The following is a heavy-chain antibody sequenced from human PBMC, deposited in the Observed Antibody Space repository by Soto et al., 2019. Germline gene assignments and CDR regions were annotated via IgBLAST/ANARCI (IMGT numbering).Heavy chain of an antibody. CDR1: GGTFSSYA. CDR3: ASGHIVVVTATPRFYYYYGMDV. D-gene: IGHD2-21*02. Sequence: LVKVSCKASGGTFSSYAISWVRQAPGQGLGWMGGIIPIFGTANYAQKFQGRVTITADESTSTAYMELSSLRSEDTAVYYCASGHIVVVTATPRFYYYYGMDVWGQGTTVTVSS. V-gene: IGHV1-69*13. CDR2: IIPIFGTA. J-gene: IGHJ6*02.